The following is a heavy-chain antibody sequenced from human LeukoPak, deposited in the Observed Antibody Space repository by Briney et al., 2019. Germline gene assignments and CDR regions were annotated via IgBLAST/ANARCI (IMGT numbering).Heavy chain of an antibody. J-gene: IGHJ4*02. CDR3: ARVIYSGWEGELSG. D-gene: IGHD6-19*01. V-gene: IGHV3-74*01. CDR1: GFTFEDYG. CDR2: INSDGSTT. Sequence: SGGSLRLSCAASGFTFEDYGMTWVRQAPGKGLVWVSRINSDGSTTSYADSVMGRFTISRDNAKNTLYLQMNSLRAEDTAVYYCARVIYSGWEGELSGWGQGTLVTVSS.